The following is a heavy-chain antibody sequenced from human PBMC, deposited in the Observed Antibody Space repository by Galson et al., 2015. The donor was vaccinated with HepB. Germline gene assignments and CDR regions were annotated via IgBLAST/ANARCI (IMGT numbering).Heavy chain of an antibody. V-gene: IGHV3-64D*06. J-gene: IGHJ3*01. CDR2: ISNNGVGT. CDR1: GYNFNYYA. CDR3: VKEDILAGFLVGNFHV. Sequence: SLRLPCAASGYNFNYYAMHWVRQAPGKGLEYLSGISNNGVGTHYADSVKGRFTISRDNFKKNLNLQMSSLRTEDTALYYCVKEDILAGFLVGNFHVWGQGTMVTVSS. D-gene: IGHD3-9*01.